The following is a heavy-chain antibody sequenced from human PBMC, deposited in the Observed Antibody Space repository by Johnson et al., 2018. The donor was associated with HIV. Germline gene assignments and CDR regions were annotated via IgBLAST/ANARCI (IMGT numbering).Heavy chain of an antibody. CDR1: GFTFSNAW. V-gene: IGHV3-15*01. CDR2: IKSKTDGGTT. J-gene: IGHJ3*02. D-gene: IGHD3-22*01. CDR3: ARAGAVVITTEDAFDI. Sequence: EVQLLESGGGLVKPGGSLRLSCAASGFTFSNAWMSWVRQAPGKGLEWVGRIKSKTDGGTTDYAAPVKGRFTISRDDSKNTLYLQMNSLRAEDTAVYYCARAGAVVITTEDAFDIWGQGTMVTVSS.